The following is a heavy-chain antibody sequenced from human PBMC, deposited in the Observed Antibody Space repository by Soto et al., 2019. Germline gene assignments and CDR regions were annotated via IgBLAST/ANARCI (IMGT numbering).Heavy chain of an antibody. J-gene: IGHJ5*02. CDR1: GGTFSSYA. CDR2: INPNSGGT. CDR3: ARAGFYGSGSYYSWFDP. Sequence: QVQLVQSGAEVKKPGSSVKVSCKASGGTFSSYAISWVRQAPGQGLEWMGGINPNSGGTNYAQKFQGRVTMTRDTSISTAYMELSRLRSDDTAVYYCARAGFYGSGSYYSWFDPWGQGTLVTVSS. D-gene: IGHD3-10*01. V-gene: IGHV1-2*02.